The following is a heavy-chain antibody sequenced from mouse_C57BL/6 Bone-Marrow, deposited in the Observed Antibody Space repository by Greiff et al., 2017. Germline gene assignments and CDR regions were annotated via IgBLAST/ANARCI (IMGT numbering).Heavy chain of an antibody. J-gene: IGHJ3*01. CDR3: ASGSSAWFAY. CDR1: GFTFTDYY. CDR2: IRNKAKGYTT. D-gene: IGHD1-1*01. Sequence: EVQLQESGGGLVQPGGSLRLSCATSGFTFTDYYMSWVRQPPGKALEWLGFIRNKAKGYTTEYSASVKGRFTISRDNSQSILYLQMYTLRAEDSATYYCASGSSAWFAYWGQGTLVMVSA. V-gene: IGHV7-3*02.